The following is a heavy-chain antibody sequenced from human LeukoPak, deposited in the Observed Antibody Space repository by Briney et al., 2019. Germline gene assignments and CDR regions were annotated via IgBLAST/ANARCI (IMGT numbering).Heavy chain of an antibody. CDR2: INPNSGGT. D-gene: IGHD4-17*01. CDR3: ARVLITRSATVWGY. CDR1: GYTFTGYY. Sequence: ASVKVSCKASGYTFTGYYMHWVRQAPGQGLEWMGWINPNSGGTNYAQKFQGRVTMTRDTSISTAYMELSSLRSEDTAVYYCARVLITRSATVWGYWGQGTLVTVPS. J-gene: IGHJ4*02. V-gene: IGHV1-2*02.